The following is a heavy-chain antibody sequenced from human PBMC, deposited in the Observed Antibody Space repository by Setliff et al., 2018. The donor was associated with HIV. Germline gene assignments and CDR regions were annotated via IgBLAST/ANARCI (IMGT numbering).Heavy chain of an antibody. D-gene: IGHD1-26*01. V-gene: IGHV4-38-2*02. J-gene: IGHJ6*03. CDR2: MSHNGKT. CDR3: ARELSHIVGVPRYMDV. CDR1: GYSISSGYY. Sequence: PSETLSLTCAVSGYSISSGYYWGWIRQPPGKGLEWIASMSHNGKTYYNPSLKSRVTISVDTSKNQISLKMNSVTAADTAVYHCARELSHIVGVPRYMDVWGKGTTVTVSS.